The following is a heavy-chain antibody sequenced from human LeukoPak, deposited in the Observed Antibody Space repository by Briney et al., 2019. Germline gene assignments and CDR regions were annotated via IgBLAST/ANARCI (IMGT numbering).Heavy chain of an antibody. CDR2: ITGTGGST. D-gene: IGHD6-19*01. CDR3: AKDHGTAVAGFYY. Sequence: PGGSLRLFCAASGFSLSTYGVSWVRQPPGKGLEWVSGITGTGGSTCYADSVKGRFTVSRDTSKNTLYLQMNSLRAEDTAIYYCAKDHGTAVAGFYYWGQGTLVTVSS. J-gene: IGHJ4*02. CDR1: GFSLSTYG. V-gene: IGHV3-23*01.